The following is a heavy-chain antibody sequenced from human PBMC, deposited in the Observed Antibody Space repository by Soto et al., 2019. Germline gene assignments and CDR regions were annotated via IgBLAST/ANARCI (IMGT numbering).Heavy chain of an antibody. CDR1: GYTFSTYP. CDR2: ISTYNGKT. D-gene: IGHD6-13*01. J-gene: IGHJ4*02. Sequence: QVQLVQSGAKVKKPGASVKVSCKTSGYTFSTYPISWVRQAPGQGLEWVGWISTYNGKTNYGQKFQGRVTITTDTSASTAYMNLRNLRSDDTAVYYCARDRVEAALGTFDQWGQGTLVTVSS. CDR3: ARDRVEAALGTFDQ. V-gene: IGHV1-18*01.